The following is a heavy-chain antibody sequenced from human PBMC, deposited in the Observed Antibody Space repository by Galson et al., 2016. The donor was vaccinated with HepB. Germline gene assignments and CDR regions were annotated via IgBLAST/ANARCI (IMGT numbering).Heavy chain of an antibody. CDR1: GFTFSSYT. V-gene: IGHV3-23*01. D-gene: IGHD1-14*01. Sequence: SLRLSCAASGFTFSSYTMTWVRQPPGKGLEWVSSISGGGGRTYYAGSVKGRFTISRDNSKNTLYLQMNSLRPEDTAVYSCARDGGQSLTLYYGMDVWGKGTPVTVST. J-gene: IGHJ6*04. CDR3: ARDGGQSLTLYYGMDV. CDR2: ISGGGGRT.